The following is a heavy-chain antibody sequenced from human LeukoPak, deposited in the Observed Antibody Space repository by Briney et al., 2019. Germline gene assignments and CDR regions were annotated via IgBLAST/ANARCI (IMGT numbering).Heavy chain of an antibody. D-gene: IGHD4-17*01. CDR2: IYYSGST. CDR1: GGSISSGGYY. Sequence: SETLSLTCTVSGGSISSGGYYWSWIRQHPGKGLEWIGYIYYSGSTYYNPSLKSRVTISVDTSKNQFSLKLSSVTAADTAVYYCARLVTTVTTFEASGGMDVWGQGTTVTVSS. J-gene: IGHJ6*02. V-gene: IGHV4-31*03. CDR3: ARLVTTVTTFEASGGMDV.